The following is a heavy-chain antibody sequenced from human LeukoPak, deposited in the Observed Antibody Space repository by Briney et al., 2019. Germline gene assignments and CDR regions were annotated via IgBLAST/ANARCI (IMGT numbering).Heavy chain of an antibody. Sequence: PSETLSLTCTVSGGSISSSSYHWGWIRQPPGQGLEWIGSIYFSGTTFYNPSLKSRVTISVNTSKNEFSLKVSSVTAADTFLYHSATTFRYTSGGYDYWGQGTLVTVSS. V-gene: IGHV4-39*01. CDR1: GGSISSSSYH. J-gene: IGHJ4*02. CDR2: IYFSGTT. D-gene: IGHD6-19*01. CDR3: ATTFRYTSGGYDY.